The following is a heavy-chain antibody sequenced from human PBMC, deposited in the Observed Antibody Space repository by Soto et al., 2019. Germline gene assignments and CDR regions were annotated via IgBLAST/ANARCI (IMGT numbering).Heavy chain of an antibody. CDR3: AKDMRELLRGSYYYGMDV. CDR1: GFTFSSYG. D-gene: IGHD1-26*01. Sequence: PGGSLRLSCAASGFTFSSYGMHWVRQAPGKGLEWVAVISYDGSNKYYADSVKGRFTISRDNSKNTLYLQMNSLRAEDTAVYYCAKDMRELLRGSYYYGMDVWGQGTTVTVSS. CDR2: ISYDGSNK. V-gene: IGHV3-30*18. J-gene: IGHJ6*02.